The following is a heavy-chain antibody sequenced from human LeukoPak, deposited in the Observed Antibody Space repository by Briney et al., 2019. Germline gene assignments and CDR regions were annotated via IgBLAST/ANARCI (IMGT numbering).Heavy chain of an antibody. V-gene: IGHV3-21*01. D-gene: IGHD1-26*01. CDR3: ARALVSGSPPQQDS. CDR2: ISSSSSYI. CDR1: GFTFSSYS. J-gene: IGHJ4*02. Sequence: GGSLRLSCAASGFTFSSYSMNWVRQAPGKGLEWVSSISSSSSYIYYADSVKGRFTISRDNAKNSLYLQMNSLRAEDTAVYYCARALVSGSPPQQDSWGQGTLATVSS.